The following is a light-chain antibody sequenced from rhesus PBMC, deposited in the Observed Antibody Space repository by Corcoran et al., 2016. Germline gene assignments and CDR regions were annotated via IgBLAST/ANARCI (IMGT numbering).Light chain of an antibody. CDR2: AAS. J-gene: IGKJ2*01. CDR3: LQHNSYPYS. Sequence: DIQMTQSPSSLSASVGDTVTITCRASQGISSYLNWFQQKPGKAPKLLIYAASSLESGVPSRFSGSGSGTDFTLNIISLQPEDFAVYYCLQHNSYPYSFGQGTKVEIK. CDR1: QGISSY. V-gene: IGKV1-28*03.